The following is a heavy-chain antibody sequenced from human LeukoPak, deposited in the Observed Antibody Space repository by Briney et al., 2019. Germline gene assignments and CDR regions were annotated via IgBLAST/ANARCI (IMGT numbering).Heavy chain of an antibody. CDR3: ARVRGYCSGGSCYPDY. V-gene: IGHV4-59*01. CDR2: IYYSGST. CDR1: GGSISSYY. Sequence: SSETLSLTCTVSGGSISSYYWSWIRQPPGKGLEWIGYIYYSGSTNYNPSLKSRVTISVDTSKNQFSLKLSSVTAADTAVYYCARVRGYCSGGSCYPDYWGQGTLVTVSS. J-gene: IGHJ4*02. D-gene: IGHD2-15*01.